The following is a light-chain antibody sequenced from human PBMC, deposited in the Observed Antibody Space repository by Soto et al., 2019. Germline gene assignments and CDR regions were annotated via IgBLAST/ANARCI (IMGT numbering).Light chain of an antibody. V-gene: IGKV3-15*01. CDR2: GAS. J-gene: IGKJ4*01. Sequence: EIVMTQSPATLSVSPGERATLPCRASQSVNRNLAWYQQKPGQAPRLLIYGASTRATGLPARFSGSGSETEFTLTISSLQSEDFAVYYCQQYNTWPLTFGGGTKVEFK. CDR3: QQYNTWPLT. CDR1: QSVNRN.